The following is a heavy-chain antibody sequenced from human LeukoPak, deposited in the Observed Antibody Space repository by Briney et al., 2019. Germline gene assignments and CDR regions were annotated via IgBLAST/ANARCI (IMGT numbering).Heavy chain of an antibody. D-gene: IGHD2-15*01. Sequence: ASVKVSCKASGYTFTSYDINWVRQATGQGLEWMGWMNPNSGNTGYAQKFQGRVTMARNTSISTAYMELSSLRSEDTAVYYCARQVVADTSDAFDIWGQGTMVTVSS. CDR3: ARQVVADTSDAFDI. J-gene: IGHJ3*02. V-gene: IGHV1-8*01. CDR2: MNPNSGNT. CDR1: GYTFTSYD.